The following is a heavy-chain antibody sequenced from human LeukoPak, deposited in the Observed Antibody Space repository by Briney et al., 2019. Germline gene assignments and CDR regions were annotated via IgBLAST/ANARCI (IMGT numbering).Heavy chain of an antibody. CDR1: GFLLSRYW. V-gene: IGHV3-7*04. J-gene: IGHJ4*02. CDR3: ARDASDPKPFEY. CDR2: IKQDGSEK. Sequence: PGGSLRLSCAASGFLLSRYWMSWIRQAPGKGLEWVANIKQDGSEKHYIDSVKGRFTISRDNAKNSLYLQMNSLRAEDTAVYYCARDASDPKPFEYWGQGMVVTVSS.